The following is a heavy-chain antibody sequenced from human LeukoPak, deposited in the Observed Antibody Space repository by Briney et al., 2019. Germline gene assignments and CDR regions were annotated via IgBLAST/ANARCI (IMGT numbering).Heavy chain of an antibody. J-gene: IGHJ5*02. V-gene: IGHV3-23*01. Sequence: GGSLRLSCAASGFTFSSFAINWVRQAPGKGLEWVSAISDSGGSTYYADSVKGRFTISRDNSKNTLYLQMNSLRAEDTAVYYCAKDRASVVAARFDPWGQGTLVTVSS. CDR2: ISDSGGST. D-gene: IGHD2-15*01. CDR1: GFTFSSFA. CDR3: AKDRASVVAARFDP.